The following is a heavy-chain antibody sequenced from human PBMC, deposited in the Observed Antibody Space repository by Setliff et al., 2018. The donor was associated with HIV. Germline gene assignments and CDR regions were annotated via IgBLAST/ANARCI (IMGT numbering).Heavy chain of an antibody. J-gene: IGHJ3*02. CDR2: VYTSGST. CDR1: GGSMSTYY. CDR3: ARVFPPIRGAPFGTPPGAFDI. V-gene: IGHV4-4*07. Sequence: LSLTCSVSGGSMSTYYWSWIRQPAGKRLEWIRRVYTSGSTIYNPSLRSRVTMSVDTSKSQFSLKLNSVAAADTAVYYCARVFPPIRGAPFGTPPGAFDILGQGTMVTVSS. D-gene: IGHD3-16*01.